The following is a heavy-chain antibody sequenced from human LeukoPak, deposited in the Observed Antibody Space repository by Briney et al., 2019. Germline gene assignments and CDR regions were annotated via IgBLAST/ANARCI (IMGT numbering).Heavy chain of an antibody. CDR2: ISYDGSNK. CDR1: GFTFGSYG. CDR3: AKDEGLDSSGWYGGEGGAADY. D-gene: IGHD6-19*01. J-gene: IGHJ4*02. Sequence: PGRSLRLSCAASGFTFGSYGMHWVRQAPGKGLEWVAVISYDGSNKYYADSVKGRFTISRDNSKNTLYLQMNSLRAEDTAVYYCAKDEGLDSSGWYGGEGGAADYWGQGTLVTVSS. V-gene: IGHV3-30*18.